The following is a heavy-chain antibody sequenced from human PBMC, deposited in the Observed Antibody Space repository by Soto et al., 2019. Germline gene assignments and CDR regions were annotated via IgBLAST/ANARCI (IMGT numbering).Heavy chain of an antibody. CDR2: ISGSGGST. J-gene: IGHJ4*02. V-gene: IGHV3-23*01. CDR3: AKDLRYYYDSSGYYSDY. Sequence: GGSLRLSCAASGVTFSTYAMSWVRQAPGKGLEWVSAISGSGGSTYYADSVKGRFTISRDNSKNTLYLQMNSLRAEDTAVYYCAKDLRYYYDSSGYYSDYWGQGTLVTVSS. CDR1: GVTFSTYA. D-gene: IGHD3-22*01.